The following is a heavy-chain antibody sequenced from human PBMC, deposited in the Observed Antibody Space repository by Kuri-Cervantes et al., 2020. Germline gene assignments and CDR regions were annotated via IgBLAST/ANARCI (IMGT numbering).Heavy chain of an antibody. CDR1: GFTFDDYA. CDR2: ISSTSSYI. CDR3: ARDGRGQQYYYGMDV. Sequence: GGSLRLSCAASGFTFDDYAMHWVRQAPGKGLEWVSSISSTSSYIYYADSVKGRFTISRDNAKNSLYLQMNSLRAEDTAVYYCARDGRGQQYYYGMDVWGQGTTVTVSS. V-gene: IGHV3-21*01. J-gene: IGHJ6*02. D-gene: IGHD6-13*01.